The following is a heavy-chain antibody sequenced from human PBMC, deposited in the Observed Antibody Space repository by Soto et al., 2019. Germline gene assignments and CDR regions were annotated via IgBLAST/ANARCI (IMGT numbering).Heavy chain of an antibody. D-gene: IGHD1-26*01. CDR1: GGTFSSYT. Sequence: QVQLVQSGAEVKKPGSSVKVSCKASGGTFSSYTISWVRQAPGQGLEWMGRIIPILGIANYAQKFQGRVTITEDKSTSTAYMELSSLRSEDTAVYYCGSGCGSYYPLDYWGQGTLVTVSS. J-gene: IGHJ4*02. CDR2: IIPILGIA. CDR3: GSGCGSYYPLDY. V-gene: IGHV1-69*02.